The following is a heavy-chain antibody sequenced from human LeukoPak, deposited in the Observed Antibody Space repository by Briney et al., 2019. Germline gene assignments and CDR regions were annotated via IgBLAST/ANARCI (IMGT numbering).Heavy chain of an antibody. V-gene: IGHV1-69*04. Sequence: ASVKVSCKASGGTFSSYAISWVRQAPGQGLEWMGRIIPILGMANYAQKFQGRVTITADKSTSTAYMELSSLRSEDTAVYYCARVGDCSSTSCHQWGQGTLVTVSS. J-gene: IGHJ4*02. CDR3: ARVGDCSSTSCHQ. CDR1: GGTFSSYA. CDR2: IIPILGMA. D-gene: IGHD2-2*01.